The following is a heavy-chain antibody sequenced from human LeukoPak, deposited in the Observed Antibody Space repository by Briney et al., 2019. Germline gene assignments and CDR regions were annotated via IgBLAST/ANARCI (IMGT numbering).Heavy chain of an antibody. CDR1: GFTVSSNY. CDR3: ARGPLSMPVDY. CDR2: IYSGGST. J-gene: IGHJ4*02. D-gene: IGHD2/OR15-2a*01. Sequence: GGSLRLSCAASGFTVSSNYMSWVRQAPGKGLEWVSVIYSGGSTYYADSVKGRFTISRDNSKNTLYLQMNSLRAEDTAVYYCARGPLSMPVDYWGQGTLVTVSS. V-gene: IGHV3-53*01.